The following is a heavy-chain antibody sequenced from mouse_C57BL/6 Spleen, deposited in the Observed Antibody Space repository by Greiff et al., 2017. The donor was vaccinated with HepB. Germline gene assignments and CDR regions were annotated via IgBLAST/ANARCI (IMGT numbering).Heavy chain of an antibody. CDR1: GFTFSDAW. V-gene: IGHV6-6*01. D-gene: IGHD2-4*01. CDR2: IRNKANNHAT. Sequence: EVQLQQSGGGLVQPGGSMKLSCAASGFTFSDAWMDWVRQSPEKGLEWVAEIRNKANNHATYYAESVKGRFTISRDDSKSSVYLQMNSLRAEDTGIYYCTRLDYDDDYAMDYWGQGTSVTVSS. CDR3: TRLDYDDDYAMDY. J-gene: IGHJ4*01.